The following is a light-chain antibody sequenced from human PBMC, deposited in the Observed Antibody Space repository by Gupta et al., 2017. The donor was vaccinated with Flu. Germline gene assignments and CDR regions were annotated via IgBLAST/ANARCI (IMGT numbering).Light chain of an antibody. CDR2: DAT. V-gene: IGKV3-11*01. CDR1: QSVSNF. Sequence: GERATLSGRASQSVSNFLGWYQQKPGQAPRLLIYDATIRATGIPARFSGSGSGTDFTLTISSLEPEDFVVYYCLQRSDWPITFGQGTRLEIK. CDR3: LQRSDWPIT. J-gene: IGKJ5*01.